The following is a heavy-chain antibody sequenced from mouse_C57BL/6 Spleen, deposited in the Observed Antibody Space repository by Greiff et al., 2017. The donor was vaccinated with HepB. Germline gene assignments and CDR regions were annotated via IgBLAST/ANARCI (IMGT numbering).Heavy chain of an antibody. CDR2: ISSGSSTI. J-gene: IGHJ3*01. CDR1: GFTFSDYG. D-gene: IGHD2-2*01. V-gene: IGHV5-17*01. Sequence: DVMLVESGGGLVKPGGSLKLSCAASGFTFSDYGMHWVRQAPEKGLEWVAYISSGSSTIYYADTVKGRFTISRDNAKNTLFLQMTSLRSEDTAMYYCAVYGYDEGFAYWGQGTLVTVSA. CDR3: AVYGYDEGFAY.